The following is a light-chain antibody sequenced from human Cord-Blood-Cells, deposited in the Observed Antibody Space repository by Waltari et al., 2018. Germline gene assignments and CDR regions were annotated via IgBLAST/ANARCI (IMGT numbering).Light chain of an antibody. Sequence: DLQMTPSPSTLSASVGDRVTITCRASQSIRSWLAWYQQKPGKAPKLLIYKASSLESGVPSRFSGSGSGTEFTLTISSLQPDDFATYYCQQYNSYSGYTFGQGTKLEIK. J-gene: IGKJ2*01. CDR1: QSIRSW. V-gene: IGKV1-5*03. CDR2: KAS. CDR3: QQYNSYSGYT.